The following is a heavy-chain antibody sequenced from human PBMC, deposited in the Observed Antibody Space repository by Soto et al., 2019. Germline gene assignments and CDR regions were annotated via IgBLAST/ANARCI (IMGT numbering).Heavy chain of an antibody. CDR3: AREDSSGSSSQFDP. D-gene: IGHD3-22*01. Sequence: SETLSLTCAVSGGSMSPYYWSWIRQPPGKGLECIGYIYYTGSTYYNPSLKSRVTISVDASKNQFSLKLSSVTAADTAVYYCAREDSSGSSSQFDPWGQGTLVTVS. CDR2: IYYTGST. J-gene: IGHJ5*02. CDR1: GGSMSPYY. V-gene: IGHV4-59*01.